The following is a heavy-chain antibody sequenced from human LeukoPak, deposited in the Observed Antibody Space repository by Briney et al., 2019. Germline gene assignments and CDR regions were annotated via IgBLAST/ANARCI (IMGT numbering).Heavy chain of an antibody. CDR3: ARSSTPGQDSITMIVVVITPYYFDY. D-gene: IGHD3-22*01. CDR2: INPNGGGT. J-gene: IGHJ4*02. V-gene: IGHV1-2*02. CDR1: GYTFTGYY. Sequence: ASVKVSCKASGYTFTGYYMHWVRQAPGQGLEWMGWINPNGGGTNYAQKFQGRVTMTRDTSISTAYMELSRLRSDDTAVYYCARSSTPGQDSITMIVVVITPYYFDYWGQGTLVTVSS.